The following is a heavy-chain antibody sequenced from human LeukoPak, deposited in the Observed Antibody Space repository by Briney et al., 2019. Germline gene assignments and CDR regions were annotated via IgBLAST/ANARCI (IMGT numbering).Heavy chain of an antibody. V-gene: IGHV4-59*08. J-gene: IGHJ4*02. CDR3: ARLAVEMATIYDY. Sequence: SETLSLTCSVSGGSISSYYWSWIRQPPGKGLEWIGYVYYSGSTNYNPSLKSRVTMSVDTSKNQFSLKLSSVTAADTAVYYCARLAVEMATIYDYWGQGTLVTVSS. CDR2: VYYSGST. D-gene: IGHD5-24*01. CDR1: GGSISSYY.